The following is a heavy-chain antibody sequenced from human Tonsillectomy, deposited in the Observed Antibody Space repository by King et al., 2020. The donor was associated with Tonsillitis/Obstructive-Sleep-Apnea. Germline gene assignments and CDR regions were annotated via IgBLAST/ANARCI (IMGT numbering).Heavy chain of an antibody. D-gene: IGHD4-23*01. Sequence: VQLVESGGGLVKPGGSLRLSCAASGFTFTNAWLSWIRQAPGKGLEWVGRIRSKSDGGTADHAAPVKGRFTISRDDSKNTLYLQLNSLKTEDTAVYYCTPGSLTVETGAEDHWGQGTLVIVSS. V-gene: IGHV3-15*01. CDR1: GFTFTNAW. CDR3: TPGSLTVETGAEDH. CDR2: IRSKSDGGTA. J-gene: IGHJ4*02.